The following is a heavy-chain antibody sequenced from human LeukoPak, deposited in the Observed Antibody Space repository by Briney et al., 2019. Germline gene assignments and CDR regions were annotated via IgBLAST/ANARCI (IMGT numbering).Heavy chain of an antibody. CDR3: AREVVVITDWYFDL. V-gene: IGHV1-18*01. CDR2: ISAYNGNT. J-gene: IGHJ2*01. CDR1: GYTFTSYG. D-gene: IGHD3-22*01. Sequence: ASVKVSCKASGYTFTSYGISWVRQAPGQGLEWMGWISAYNGNTNYAQKLQGRVTMTTDTSKSTAYMELSSLRSEDTAVYYCAREVVVITDWYFDLWGRGTLVTVSS.